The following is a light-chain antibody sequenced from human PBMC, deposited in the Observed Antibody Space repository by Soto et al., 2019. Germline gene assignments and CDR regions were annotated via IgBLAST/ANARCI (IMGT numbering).Light chain of an antibody. V-gene: IGKV3-15*01. CDR2: GAS. J-gene: IGKJ1*01. Sequence: EIVMTQSPSALSVSPVVRATLSSMASQSISGTLAWYQQKPGQAPRLLIYGASTRATSFPARFSGSGSGTDFTLTISSLQSEDFAVYYCQQYNNWPWTFGQGTKVDIK. CDR1: QSISGT. CDR3: QQYNNWPWT.